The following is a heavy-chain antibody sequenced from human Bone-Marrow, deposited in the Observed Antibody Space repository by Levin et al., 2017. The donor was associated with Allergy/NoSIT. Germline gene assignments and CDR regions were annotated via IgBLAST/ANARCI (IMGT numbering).Heavy chain of an antibody. CDR3: AKDHYSSSVGDFDP. CDR2: ISGGGGST. J-gene: IGHJ5*02. CDR1: GFTFGFTFSTYA. V-gene: IGHV3-23*01. Sequence: GGSLRLSCTVSGFTFGFTFSTYAMSWVRQAPGKGLELVSSISGGGGSTYHAAAVRGRFAISRDNSKYTLYLQMNTLRAEDAAIYYCAKDHYSSSVGDFDPWGQGTLVTVSS. D-gene: IGHD6-6*01.